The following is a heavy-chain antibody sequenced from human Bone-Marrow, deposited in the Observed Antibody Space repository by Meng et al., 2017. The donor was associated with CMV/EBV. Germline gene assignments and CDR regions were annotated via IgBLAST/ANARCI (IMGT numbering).Heavy chain of an antibody. V-gene: IGHV1-2*02. CDR2: FNPNSGGT. J-gene: IGHJ4*02. D-gene: IGHD5-24*01. Sequence: ASVKVSCKASGYTFTGYYMHWGRQAPGQGLEWMGWFNPNSGGTNYAQKFQGRVTMTRDTSISTAYMELSRMRSDDTAVYYCLGRDGYIFDYWGQGTLVTVSS. CDR3: LGRDGYIFDY. CDR1: GYTFTGYY.